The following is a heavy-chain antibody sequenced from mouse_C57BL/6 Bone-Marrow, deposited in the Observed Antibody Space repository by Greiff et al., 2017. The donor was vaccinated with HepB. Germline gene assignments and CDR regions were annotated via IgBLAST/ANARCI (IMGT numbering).Heavy chain of an antibody. CDR1: GYTFTTYW. CDR2: INPGSGYT. Sequence: VQLQQSGAELAKPGASVRLSCKASGYTFTTYWMHWVKQRPGQGLDWIGYINPGSGYTKYNQKFKDKATLTADKSSSTAYMQLSSLAYEDSAVYFCARDYGSYGFSYEGQGTLVTVSA. V-gene: IGHV1-7*01. D-gene: IGHD1-1*01. CDR3: ARDYGSYGFSY. J-gene: IGHJ3*01.